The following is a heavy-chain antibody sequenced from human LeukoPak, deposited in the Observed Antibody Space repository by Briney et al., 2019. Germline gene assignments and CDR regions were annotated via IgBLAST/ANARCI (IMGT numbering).Heavy chain of an antibody. D-gene: IGHD3-3*01. J-gene: IGHJ4*02. CDR3: ARGFLEWLF. Sequence: PVGSLRLSCAASGFTFSSYWMSWVRQAPGKGLEWVANIEQDGSEKYYVDSVKGRFTISRDNAQNSLYLQMNSLRAEDTAVYYCARGFLEWLFWGQGTLVTVSS. CDR2: IEQDGSEK. CDR1: GFTFSSYW. V-gene: IGHV3-7*01.